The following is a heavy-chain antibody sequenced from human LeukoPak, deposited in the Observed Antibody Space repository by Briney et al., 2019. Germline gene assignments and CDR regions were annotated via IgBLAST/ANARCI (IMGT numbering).Heavy chain of an antibody. CDR1: GFTFSSHW. D-gene: IGHD1-1*01. J-gene: IGHJ4*02. CDR3: ARITTGASFDF. Sequence: GGSLRLSCAASGFTFSSHWMGWVRQAPGKGLEWVTNIKQDASETYYVDSVKGRFTVSRDNARNSLYLQMNSLGAEDTAVYYCARITTGASFDFWGQGTLVTVSP. V-gene: IGHV3-7*01. CDR2: IKQDASET.